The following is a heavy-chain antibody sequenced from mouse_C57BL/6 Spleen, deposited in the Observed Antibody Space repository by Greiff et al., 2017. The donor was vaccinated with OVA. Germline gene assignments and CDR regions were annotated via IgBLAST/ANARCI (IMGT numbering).Heavy chain of an antibody. CDR1: GFSLTSYG. CDR3: AKTEGSYAMDY. CDR2: IWRGGST. J-gene: IGHJ4*01. Sequence: QVQLQQSGPGLVQPSQSLSITCTVSGFSLTSYGVHWVRQSPGKGLEWLGVIWRGGSTDYNAAFMSRLGITKDNSKSQVFFKMNSLQADDTAIYYCAKTEGSYAMDYWGQGTSVTVSS. V-gene: IGHV2-5*01.